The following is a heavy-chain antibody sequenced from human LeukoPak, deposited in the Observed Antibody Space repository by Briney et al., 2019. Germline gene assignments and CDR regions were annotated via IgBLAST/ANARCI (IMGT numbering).Heavy chain of an antibody. CDR1: GFTFTSSA. J-gene: IGHJ3*01. CDR3: AAEAAYYYDSRDAFGV. D-gene: IGHD3-22*01. V-gene: IGHV1-58*01. CDR2: IVVGSGNT. Sequence: GASVKVSCKASGFTFTSSAVQWVRQARGQRLEWIGWIVVGSGNTNYAQKFQERVTITRDMSTSLVYMELSSLRSEDTAVHYCAAEAAYYYDSRDAFGVWGQGTMVTVSS.